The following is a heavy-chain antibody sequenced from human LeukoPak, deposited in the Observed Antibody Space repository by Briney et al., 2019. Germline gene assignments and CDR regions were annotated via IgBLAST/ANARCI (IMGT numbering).Heavy chain of an antibody. CDR2: ISSSSSYI. J-gene: IGHJ4*02. Sequence: GGSLRLSCAASGFTFSSYSMNWVRQAPGKGLEWVSSISSSSSYIYYADSVKGRFTISRDNAKNSLYLQMNSLKTEDTAVYYCTTVVTAGDRFDYWGQGTLVTVSS. CDR1: GFTFSSYS. V-gene: IGHV3-21*03. D-gene: IGHD2-21*02. CDR3: TTVVTAGDRFDY.